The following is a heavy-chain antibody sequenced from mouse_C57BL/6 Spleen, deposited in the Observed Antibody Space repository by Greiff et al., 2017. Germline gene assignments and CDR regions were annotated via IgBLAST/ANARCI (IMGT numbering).Heavy chain of an antibody. CDR1: GFTFSSYT. Sequence: EVKLVESGGGLVKPGGSLKLSCAASGFTFSSYTMSWVRQTPEKRLEWVATISGGGGNTYYPDSVKGRFPIARDYAKKTLYLQMSSLRTEDPALYYCARHLIYFDYWGQGTTLTVAS. CDR2: ISGGGGNT. J-gene: IGHJ2*01. CDR3: ARHLIYFDY. V-gene: IGHV5-9*01.